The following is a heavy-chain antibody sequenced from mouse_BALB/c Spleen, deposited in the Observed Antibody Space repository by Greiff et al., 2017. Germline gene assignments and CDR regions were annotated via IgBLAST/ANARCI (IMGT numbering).Heavy chain of an antibody. J-gene: IGHJ2*01. CDR1: GYTFTSYG. Sequence: VQLQQSGPELVKPGASVKISCKASGYTFTSYGINWVKQRPGQGLEWIGYIYPGSGGTAYNQKFKGKATLTADKSSSTVYMQLSSLTSEDSAIYFCARKGDYFDYWGQGTTLTVSS. V-gene: IGHV1-77*01. CDR3: ARKGDYFDY. CDR2: IYPGSGGT.